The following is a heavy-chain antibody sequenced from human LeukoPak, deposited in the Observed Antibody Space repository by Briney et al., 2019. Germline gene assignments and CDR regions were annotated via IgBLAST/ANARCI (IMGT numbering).Heavy chain of an antibody. CDR1: GGSISSSSSF. J-gene: IGHJ4*02. D-gene: IGHD5-12*01. CDR2: IKNGGSP. Sequence: SETLSLTCTVSGGSISSSSSFWDWIRQPPGKGLEWIGHIKNGGSPNYNPPLKSRVTISLDTSKNQFSLTVSSVTAADTAVYYCARLTWITDYWGQGTLVTVSS. CDR3: ARLTWITDY. V-gene: IGHV4-39*01.